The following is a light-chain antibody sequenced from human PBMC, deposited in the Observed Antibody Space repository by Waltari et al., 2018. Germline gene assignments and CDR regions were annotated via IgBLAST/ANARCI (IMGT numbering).Light chain of an antibody. CDR2: EGN. CDR3: YANASTGGF. CDR1: SSDIASYNL. Sequence: QSALTQPASVSGSPGQSITISCTGTSSDIASYNLVSWYQQHPGKAPKLIIYEGNKRPAGVSSRFSGSTSGNASSLTIAVPQAEDDANYCCYANASTGGFFGTGTKVTVL. V-gene: IGLV2-23*01. J-gene: IGLJ1*01.